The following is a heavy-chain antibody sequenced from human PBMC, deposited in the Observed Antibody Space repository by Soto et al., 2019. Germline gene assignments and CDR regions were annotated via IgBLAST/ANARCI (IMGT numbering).Heavy chain of an antibody. J-gene: IGHJ3*02. CDR2: IIPIFGTA. CDR3: ATSRPDDGGERGSAFEI. V-gene: IGHV1-69*13. D-gene: IGHD3-16*01. Sequence: GASVKVSCKASGGTFSSYAIIWVRQAPGQGLEWMGGIIPIFGTANYAQKFQGRVTITADESTSTAYMELSSLRSEDTAGYYCATSRPDDGGERGSAFEIWGQGTMVTVSS. CDR1: GGTFSSYA.